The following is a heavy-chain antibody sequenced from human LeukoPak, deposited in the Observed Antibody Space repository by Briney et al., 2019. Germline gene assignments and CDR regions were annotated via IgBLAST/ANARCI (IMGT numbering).Heavy chain of an antibody. CDR3: ARRPGGGAAASWFDP. Sequence: SETLSLTCTVSGGSISSGSYYWSWIRQPAGKGLEWIGRIYTSGSTNYNPSLKSRVTISVDTSKNQFSLKLSSVTAADTAVYYCARRPGGGAAASWFDPWGQGTLVTVSS. J-gene: IGHJ5*02. CDR1: GGSISSGSYY. D-gene: IGHD6-13*01. CDR2: IYTSGST. V-gene: IGHV4-61*02.